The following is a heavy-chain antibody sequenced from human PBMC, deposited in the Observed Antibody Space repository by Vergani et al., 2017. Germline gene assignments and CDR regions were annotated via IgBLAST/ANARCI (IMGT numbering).Heavy chain of an antibody. D-gene: IGHD2-21*02. CDR2: IYYSGST. Sequence: QPQLLASGPGLVKPSETLSLTCFVSGGSISSYYWSWIRQPPGKGLEWIGYIYYSGSTNYNPSLKSRVTISVDTSKNQFSLKLSSVTAADTAVYYCARNPYCGGDCYSDAFDIWGQGTMVTVSS. V-gene: IGHV4-59*01. CDR3: ARNPYCGGDCYSDAFDI. J-gene: IGHJ3*02. CDR1: GGSISSYY.